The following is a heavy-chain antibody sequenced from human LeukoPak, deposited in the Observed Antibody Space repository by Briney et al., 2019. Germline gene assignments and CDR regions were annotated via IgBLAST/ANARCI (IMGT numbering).Heavy chain of an antibody. D-gene: IGHD2-15*01. V-gene: IGHV3-74*01. CDR2: INSDGSST. CDR3: AKGLGGSPFDY. CDR1: GFTFSSYW. J-gene: IGHJ4*02. Sequence: GGSLRLSCAASGFTFSSYWMHWVRQAPGKGLVWVSRINSDGSSTTYADSVKGRFTISRDNAKNTLSLQMNSLRAEDTAVYYCAKGLGGSPFDYWGQGTLVTVSS.